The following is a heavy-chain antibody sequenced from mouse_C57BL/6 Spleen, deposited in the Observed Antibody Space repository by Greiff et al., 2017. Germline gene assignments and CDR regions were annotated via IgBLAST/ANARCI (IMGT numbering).Heavy chain of an antibody. CDR1: GYTFTDYY. CDR3: ARSTAHVPPFAY. D-gene: IGHD3-2*02. Sequence: VQLQQSGPELVKPGASVKISCKASGYTFTDYYMNWVKQSHGKSLEWIGDINPNNGGTSYNQKFKGKATLTVDKSSSTAYMELRSLTSEDSAVYYCARSTAHVPPFAYWGQGTLVTVSA. CDR2: INPNNGGT. J-gene: IGHJ3*01. V-gene: IGHV1-26*01.